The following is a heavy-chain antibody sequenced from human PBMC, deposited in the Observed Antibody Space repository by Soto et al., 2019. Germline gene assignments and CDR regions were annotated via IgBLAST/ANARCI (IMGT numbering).Heavy chain of an antibody. V-gene: IGHV3-30*04. J-gene: IGHJ3*02. CDR2: ISYDGSNK. CDR1: GFTFSSYA. D-gene: IGHD4-17*01. CDR3: ARVDYGGNYAFDI. Sequence: GESLKISCAASGFTFSSYAMHWVRQAPGKGLEWVAVISYDGSNKYYADSVKGRFTISRDNSKNTLYLQMNSLRAEDTAVYYCARVDYGGNYAFDIWGQGTMVTVSS.